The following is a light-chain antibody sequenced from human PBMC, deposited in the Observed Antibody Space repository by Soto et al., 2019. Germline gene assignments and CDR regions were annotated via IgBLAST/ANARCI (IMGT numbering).Light chain of an antibody. Sequence: IVLTQSPGTLSFSPLERATLSCRASQSVSSSYLAWYQQKPGQAPRLLIYGASSRATGIPDRFSGSGSGTDFTLTISRLEPEDFAVYYCQQYGSSPLTFGGGTKVDI. CDR3: QQYGSSPLT. V-gene: IGKV3-20*01. J-gene: IGKJ4*01. CDR1: QSVSSSY. CDR2: GAS.